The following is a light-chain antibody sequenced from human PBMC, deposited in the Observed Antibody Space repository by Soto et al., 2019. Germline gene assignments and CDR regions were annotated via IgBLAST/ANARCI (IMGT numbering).Light chain of an antibody. CDR2: GAS. CDR3: QQYNNWPS. CDR1: QSVTSRY. Sequence: EIVMTQSPATLSVSPGERATLSCRASQSVTSRYLAWYQQKPGQAPRLLIFGASIRDTGIPDRFSGSGSGTEFTPTISTLQSEDFAVYYCQQYNNWPSFGQGTRLEI. V-gene: IGKV3D-15*03. J-gene: IGKJ5*01.